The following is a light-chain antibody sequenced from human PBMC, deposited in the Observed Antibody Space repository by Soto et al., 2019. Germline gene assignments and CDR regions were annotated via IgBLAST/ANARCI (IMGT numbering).Light chain of an antibody. V-gene: IGKV3-20*01. CDR2: DAS. Sequence: EIVLTQSPGTLSLSPGERATLSCRASQSVSTTYLAWYQQAPGQAPRLLIYDASTRATGIPDRFSGGGSGTELTLTINRLEPEDFAVYYCQHYGTSPSTVGGGTKVEIK. J-gene: IGKJ4*01. CDR3: QHYGTSPST. CDR1: QSVSTTY.